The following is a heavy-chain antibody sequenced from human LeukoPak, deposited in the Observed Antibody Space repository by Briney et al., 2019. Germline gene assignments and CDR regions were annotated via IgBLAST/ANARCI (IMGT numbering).Heavy chain of an antibody. CDR3: AGPMAYAFDI. Sequence: SETLSLTCTVSGGSISSYYWSWIRQPPGKGLEWIGYIYYSGSTNYNPSLKSRVTISVDTSKNQFSLKLSSVTAADTAVYYCAGPMAYAFDIWGQGTMVIVSS. V-gene: IGHV4-59*01. CDR1: GGSISSYY. J-gene: IGHJ3*02. CDR2: IYYSGST. D-gene: IGHD5-24*01.